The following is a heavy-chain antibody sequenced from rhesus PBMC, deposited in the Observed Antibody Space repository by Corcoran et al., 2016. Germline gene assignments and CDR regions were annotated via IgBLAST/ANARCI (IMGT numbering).Heavy chain of an antibody. CDR2: ISGSCGST. Sequence: QVQLQESGPGLVKPSETLSLTCAVPGGSFRGYSWGWIRQPPGKGLEWIGYISGSCGSTDYNPSLKSRVTISTDTSKNQFSLKLSSVTAADTAVYYCAREAATACIDYWGQGVLVTVSS. CDR1: GGSFRGYS. V-gene: IGHV4-165*01. CDR3: AREAATACIDY. J-gene: IGHJ4*01. D-gene: IGHD5-12*01.